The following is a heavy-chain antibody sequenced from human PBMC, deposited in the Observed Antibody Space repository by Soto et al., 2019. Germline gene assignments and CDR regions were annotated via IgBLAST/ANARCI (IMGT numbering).Heavy chain of an antibody. CDR3: ARSSGWPRPQPLDY. D-gene: IGHD6-19*01. V-gene: IGHV5-10-1*01. J-gene: IGHJ4*02. CDR2: IDPSDSYT. CDR1: GYSFTSYW. Sequence: PGESLKISCKGSGYSFTSYWISWVHQMPGKGLEWMGRIDPSDSYTNYSPSFQGHVTISADKSISTAYLQWSSLKASDTAMYYCARSSGWPRPQPLDYCRQGPLVTVSS.